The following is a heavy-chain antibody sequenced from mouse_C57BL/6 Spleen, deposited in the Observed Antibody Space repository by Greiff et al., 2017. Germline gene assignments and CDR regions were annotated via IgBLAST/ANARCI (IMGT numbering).Heavy chain of an antibody. CDR3: ARDQEGIYDGYYDYAMDY. Sequence: EVKLVESGGGLVKPGGSLKLSCAASGFTFSSYAMSWVRQTPEKRLEWVATISDGGSYTYYPDNVKGRFTISRDNAKNNLYLQMSHLKSEDTAMYYCARDQEGIYDGYYDYAMDYWGQGTSVTVSS. D-gene: IGHD2-3*01. CDR1: GFTFSSYA. V-gene: IGHV5-4*01. J-gene: IGHJ4*01. CDR2: ISDGGSYT.